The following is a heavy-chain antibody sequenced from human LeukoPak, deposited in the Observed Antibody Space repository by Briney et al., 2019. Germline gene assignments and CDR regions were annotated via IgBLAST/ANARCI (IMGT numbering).Heavy chain of an antibody. J-gene: IGHJ4*02. V-gene: IGHV4-59*01. CDR2: IYYSGST. CDR3: ARQWMATIDY. CDR1: GGSISSYY. D-gene: IGHD5-24*01. Sequence: NPSETLSLTCTVSGGSISSYYWSWLRQPPGKALEWIGYIYYSGSTNYNPSLESRVTISVDTSKNQFSLNLSSVTAADTAVYYCARQWMATIDYWGQGTLVSVSS.